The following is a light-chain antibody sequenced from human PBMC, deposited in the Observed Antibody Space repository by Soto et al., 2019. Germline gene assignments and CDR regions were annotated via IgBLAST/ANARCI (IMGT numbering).Light chain of an antibody. CDR3: QQYDSYPAT. V-gene: IGKV1-16*01. Sequence: DIQMTQSPSSLSASVGDTVTITCRASQGINNFLAWFQQKPGQAPRSLIYAASSLQSGVPSRFSVSGSETDFNLTISTLQPEALATYYCQQYDSYPATFGGGTKVEIK. CDR1: QGINNF. CDR2: AAS. J-gene: IGKJ4*01.